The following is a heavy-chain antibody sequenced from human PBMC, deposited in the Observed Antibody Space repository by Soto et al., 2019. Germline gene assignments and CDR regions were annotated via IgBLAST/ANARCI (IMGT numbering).Heavy chain of an antibody. J-gene: IGHJ4*02. CDR2: INPKSGDT. CDR1: GYTFTGYF. CDR3: ARDTSSTYYDILTPYYIY. Sequence: ASVKVSCKASGYTFTGYFMQWVRQAPGQGLEWMGWINPKSGDTKYTQKFQGRVTMARDTSISTVYMELSRLVSDDTAVYYCARDTSSTYYDILTPYYIYWGQGTLVTVSS. V-gene: IGHV1-2*02. D-gene: IGHD3-9*01.